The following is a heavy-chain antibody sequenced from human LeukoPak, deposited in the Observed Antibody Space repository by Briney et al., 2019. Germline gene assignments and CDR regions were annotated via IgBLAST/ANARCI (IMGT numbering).Heavy chain of an antibody. CDR2: MYYSGTT. CDR1: GGSISSGSYY. CDR3: ARQGGSSSPYYYYYMDV. Sequence: SETLSLTCTVSGGSISSGSYYWGWIRQPPGKGLEWIASMYYSGTTFYSPSLKSRVTISVDTSKNQFSLKLSSVTAADTAVYYCARQGGSSSPYYYYYMDVWGKGTTVTVSS. D-gene: IGHD6-13*01. J-gene: IGHJ6*03. V-gene: IGHV4-39*01.